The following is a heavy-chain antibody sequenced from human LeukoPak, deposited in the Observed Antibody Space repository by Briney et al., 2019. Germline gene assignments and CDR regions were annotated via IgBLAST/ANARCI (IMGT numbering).Heavy chain of an antibody. V-gene: IGHV4-61*02. CDR3: ARGYGDQGYDY. J-gene: IGHJ4*02. CDR2: IYTSETT. D-gene: IGHD4-17*01. CDR1: GGSISSSSYY. Sequence: PSETLSLTCTVSGGSISSSSYYWTWIRQPAGKGLEWIGRIYTSETTNYNPSLKSRVAMSIDRSKNQFSLRLSSVTAADTATYYCARGYGDQGYDYWGQGTLVTVSS.